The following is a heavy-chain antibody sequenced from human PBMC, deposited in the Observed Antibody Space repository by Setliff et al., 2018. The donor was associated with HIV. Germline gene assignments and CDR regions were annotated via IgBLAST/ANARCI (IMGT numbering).Heavy chain of an antibody. Sequence: ASVKVSCKASGYSFTAYGISWVRQAPGQGFERMGWTNIDSGHTNFAQKFQDRVTVTTDTSTNTTYMELRGLRSDDTATYYCSRVPSGAAGLVRAGFYFWGEGTLVTVSS. D-gene: IGHD6-25*01. V-gene: IGHV1-18*01. CDR3: SRVPSGAAGLVRAGFYF. J-gene: IGHJ4*01. CDR1: GYSFTAYG. CDR2: TNIDSGHT.